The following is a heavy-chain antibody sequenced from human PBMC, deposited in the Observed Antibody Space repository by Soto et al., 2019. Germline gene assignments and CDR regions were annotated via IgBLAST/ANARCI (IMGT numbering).Heavy chain of an antibody. V-gene: IGHV3-49*03. CDR1: GFPFGDYA. CDR2: IRSKAYGGTT. CDR3: TLYYYGSGSYYNPEQQGYYYYYGMDV. Sequence: GGSLRLSCTASGFPFGDYAMILFRPAPGKELEWVGFIRSKAYGGTTEYAASVKGRFTISRDDSKSIAYLQMNSLKTEDTAVYYCTLYYYGSGSYYNPEQQGYYYYYGMDVWGQGTTVTVSS. D-gene: IGHD3-10*01. J-gene: IGHJ6*02.